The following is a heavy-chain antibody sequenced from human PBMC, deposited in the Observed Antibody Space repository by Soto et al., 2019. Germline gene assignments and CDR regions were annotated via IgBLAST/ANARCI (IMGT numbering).Heavy chain of an antibody. Sequence: GASVKVSCKVSGDTLTELSMHWVRQAPGKGLEWMGGFDPEDGETIYAQKFQGRVTMTEDTSTDTAYMELSSLRSEDTAVYYCAKERKRYPYYDSSFEYWGQGTLVTVSS. V-gene: IGHV1-24*01. D-gene: IGHD3-22*01. CDR2: FDPEDGET. CDR1: GDTLTELS. J-gene: IGHJ4*02. CDR3: AKERKRYPYYDSSFEY.